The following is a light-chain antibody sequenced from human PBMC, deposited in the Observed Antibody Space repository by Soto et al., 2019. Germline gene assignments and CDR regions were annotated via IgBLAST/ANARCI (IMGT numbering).Light chain of an antibody. V-gene: IGKV1-33*01. Sequence: DIQMTQSPSSLSASVGDRVTITCQARQDITSYLNWYQHKPGKAPKLLIYDASILEAGVPPRFSGSGSGTDFTLTISRLQPEDVAAYYCQHCDYLPIFGPGTTVDFK. CDR3: QHCDYLPI. CDR2: DAS. CDR1: QDITSY. J-gene: IGKJ3*01.